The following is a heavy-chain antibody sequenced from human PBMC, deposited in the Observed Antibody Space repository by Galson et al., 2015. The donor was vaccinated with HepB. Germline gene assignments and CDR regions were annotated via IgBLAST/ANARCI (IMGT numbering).Heavy chain of an antibody. V-gene: IGHV3-30*04. D-gene: IGHD6-13*01. J-gene: IGHJ6*02. CDR1: GFTFSSYA. Sequence: SLRLSCAASGFTFSSYAMHWVRQAPGQGLEWVAVISYDGSNKYYADSVKGRFTLSRDNSKNTLYLQMNSLRAEDTAVYYCARDYASIWYFNHYYGMDVWGQGTTVTVSS. CDR3: ARDYASIWYFNHYYGMDV. CDR2: ISYDGSNK.